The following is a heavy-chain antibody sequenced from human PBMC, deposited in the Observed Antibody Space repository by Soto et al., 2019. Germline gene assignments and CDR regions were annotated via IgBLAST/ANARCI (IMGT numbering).Heavy chain of an antibody. CDR1: GGTISRYY. CDR3: ARDLWGYCGTDCYPLDV. J-gene: IGHJ6*02. Sequence: QVQLQESGPGLVKPSETLSLTCTVSGGTISRYYWSWIRQPPGKGLEWIGYMYNTGSTVYNPSFKSRASIAVDSSKSPFSLKLNPVTAADTAVYYCARDLWGYCGTDCYPLDVWGQGTTVTVSS. D-gene: IGHD2-21*02. CDR2: MYNTGST. V-gene: IGHV4-59*01.